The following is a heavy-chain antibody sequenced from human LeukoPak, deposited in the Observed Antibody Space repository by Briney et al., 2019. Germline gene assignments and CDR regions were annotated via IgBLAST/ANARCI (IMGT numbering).Heavy chain of an antibody. CDR1: GYTFTSYY. CDR3: AREQVVGTYYFDY. Sequence: GASVKVSCNASGYTFTSYYMHWVRQAPGQGLEWMGMISPSGGSTSYAQKFQGRVTMTRDTSASTVYMELSSLRSDDTAVYYCAREQVVGTYYFDYWGQGTLVTVSS. V-gene: IGHV1-46*01. CDR2: ISPSGGST. D-gene: IGHD6-6*01. J-gene: IGHJ4*02.